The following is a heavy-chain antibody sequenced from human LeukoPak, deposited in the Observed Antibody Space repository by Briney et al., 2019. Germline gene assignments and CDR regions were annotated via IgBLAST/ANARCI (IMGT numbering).Heavy chain of an antibody. CDR1: VYSISSGYY. Sequence: PSETLSLTCAVSVYSISSGYYWGWIRQPPGKGLEWIGSIYHSGSTYYNPSLKSRVTISVDTSKNQFSLKLSSVTAADTAVYYCAREWVYYDSSGHYSGWFDPWGQGTLVTVSS. CDR2: IYHSGST. J-gene: IGHJ5*02. CDR3: AREWVYYDSSGHYSGWFDP. D-gene: IGHD3-22*01. V-gene: IGHV4-38-2*02.